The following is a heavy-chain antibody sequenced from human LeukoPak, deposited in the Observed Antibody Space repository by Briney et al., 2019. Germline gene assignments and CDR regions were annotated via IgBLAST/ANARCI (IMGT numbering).Heavy chain of an antibody. V-gene: IGHV3-74*01. J-gene: IGHJ4*02. D-gene: IGHD5-24*01. CDR1: GFAFSHHY. CDR3: ARDLNYNFDY. Sequence: GGSLRLSCVASGFAFSHHYMHWVRQAPGKGLVWVSRIDIDGNTNYADSVKGQSTISRDNTKDTVYLQMNSLRAEDTAVYYCARDLNYNFDYWGQGALVTVSS. CDR2: IDIDGNT.